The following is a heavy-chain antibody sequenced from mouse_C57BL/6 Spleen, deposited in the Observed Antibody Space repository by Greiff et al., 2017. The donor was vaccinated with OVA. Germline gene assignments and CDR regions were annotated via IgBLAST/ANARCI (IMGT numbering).Heavy chain of an antibody. Sequence: VQLQQPGAELVMPGASVKLSCKASGYTFTSYWMHWVKQRPGQGLEWIGEIDPSDSYTNYNQKFKGKSTLTVDKSSSTAYMQLSSLTSEDSAVYYCARRKVTDYFDEWGQGTTLTVSS. CDR2: IDPSDSYT. V-gene: IGHV1-69*01. CDR1: GYTFTSYW. J-gene: IGHJ2*01. D-gene: IGHD2-3*01. CDR3: ARRKVTDYFDE.